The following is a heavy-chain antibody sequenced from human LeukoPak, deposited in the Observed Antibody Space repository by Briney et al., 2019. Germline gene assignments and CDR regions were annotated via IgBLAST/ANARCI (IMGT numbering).Heavy chain of an antibody. D-gene: IGHD2-15*01. CDR3: ANGRPCSGGSCYKYFQH. CDR1: GFTFSSYT. Sequence: GGSLRLSCAASGFTFSSYTMSWVRQAPGKGLEWVSATSGSGGSTYNADSVKGRFTISRDNSKNTLYPQMNSLRAEDTAVYYCANGRPCSGGSCYKYFQHWGQAAMVTDSS. CDR2: TSGSGGST. V-gene: IGHV3-23*01. J-gene: IGHJ1*01.